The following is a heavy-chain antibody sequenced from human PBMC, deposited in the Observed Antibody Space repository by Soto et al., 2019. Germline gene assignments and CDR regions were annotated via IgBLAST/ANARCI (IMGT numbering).Heavy chain of an antibody. CDR2: ISGSGGST. V-gene: IGHV3-23*01. Sequence: GGSLRLSCAASGFTFSSYAMSWVRQAPGKGLEWVSAISGSGGSTYYADSVKGRFTISRDNSTNTLYLQMNSLRAEDTAVYYCVIVPSDNWHDNLFASWGQGTLVTVS. D-gene: IGHD1-1*01. CDR3: VIVPSDNWHDNLFAS. CDR1: GFTFSSYA. J-gene: IGHJ5*01.